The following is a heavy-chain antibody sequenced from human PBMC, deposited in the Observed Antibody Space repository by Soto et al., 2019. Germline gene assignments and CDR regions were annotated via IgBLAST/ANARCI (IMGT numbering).Heavy chain of an antibody. D-gene: IGHD5-18*01. J-gene: IGHJ4*02. CDR1: GFTFSSYG. CDR3: AKGGELQLWSFDY. Sequence: QVQLVESGGGVVQPGRSLRLSCAASGFTFSSYGMHWVRQAPGKGLEWVAVISYDGSNKYYADSVKGRFTISRDNSKNTLYLQRTSLRAEDTDVYYCAKGGELQLWSFDYWGQGTLVPVSS. V-gene: IGHV3-30*18. CDR2: ISYDGSNK.